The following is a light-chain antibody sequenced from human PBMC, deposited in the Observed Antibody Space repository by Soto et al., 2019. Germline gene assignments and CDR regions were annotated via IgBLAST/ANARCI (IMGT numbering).Light chain of an antibody. CDR3: NKYYSYWT. CDR2: DAT. J-gene: IGKJ1*01. V-gene: IGKV1-5*01. CDR1: QTISNW. Sequence: DIQMTQSPSTLSASVGDRVTITCRASQTISNWLAWYQQKPGKAPKLLIYDATSLEGGVPSRFSGSGSGTEFTLTLSSLPPNDIATYYCNKYYSYWTFGQGTKVEIK.